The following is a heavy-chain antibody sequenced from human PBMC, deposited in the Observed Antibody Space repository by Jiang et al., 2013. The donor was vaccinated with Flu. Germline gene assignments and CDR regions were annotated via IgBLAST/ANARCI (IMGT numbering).Heavy chain of an antibody. CDR1: GGSFSGYY. Sequence: LLKPSETLSLTCAVYGGSFSGYYWSWIRQPPGKGLEWIGEINHSGSTNYNPSLKSRVTISVDTSKNQFSLKLSSVTAADTAVYYCAREPYYDILTGYGPRVITRPVWGQGTLVTVSS. CDR2: INHSGST. J-gene: IGHJ4*02. D-gene: IGHD3-9*01. CDR3: AREPYYDILTGYGPRVITRPV. V-gene: IGHV4-34*01.